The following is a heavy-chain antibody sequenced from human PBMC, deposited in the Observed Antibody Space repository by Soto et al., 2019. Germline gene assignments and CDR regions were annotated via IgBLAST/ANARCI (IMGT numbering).Heavy chain of an antibody. CDR3: ARGGSLYWYFDL. CDR2: INAGNGNT. D-gene: IGHD1-26*01. CDR1: GYTLYNSA. Sequence: VKVACKASGYTLYNSAVHWVRQAPGQRLEWMGWINAGNGNTKYSQKFQGRVTITRDTSASTAYMELSSLRSEDTAVYYCARGGSLYWYFDLWGRGTLVTVSS. V-gene: IGHV1-3*01. J-gene: IGHJ2*01.